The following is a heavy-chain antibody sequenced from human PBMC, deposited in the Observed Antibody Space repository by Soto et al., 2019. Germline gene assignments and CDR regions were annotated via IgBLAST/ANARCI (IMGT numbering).Heavy chain of an antibody. CDR2: IYPGDSDT. CDR1: GYSFTSYW. Sequence: GESLKISCKGSGYSFTSYWIGWVRQMPGKGLEWMGIIYPGDSDTRYSPSFQGQVTISADKSISTAYMELSSLRSEDTAVYYCARLRYCSSTSCYQTPYFDYWGQGTLVTVSS. V-gene: IGHV5-51*01. J-gene: IGHJ4*02. CDR3: ARLRYCSSTSCYQTPYFDY. D-gene: IGHD2-2*01.